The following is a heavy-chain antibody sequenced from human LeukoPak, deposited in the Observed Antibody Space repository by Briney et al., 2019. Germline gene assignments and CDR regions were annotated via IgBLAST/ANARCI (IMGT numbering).Heavy chain of an antibody. Sequence: SETLSLTCAVYGWYFSGYYWSWIRQPPGKGLEWIWEINHSGSTNYNPSLKSRVTILVDTSNNQFSLMLRSVTAVDEAVLYCCRGADYGGCMDVWGQGNTVTVSS. CDR3: CRGADYGGCMDV. D-gene: IGHD4-23*01. CDR1: GWYFSGYY. CDR2: INHSGST. V-gene: IGHV4-34*01. J-gene: IGHJ6*02.